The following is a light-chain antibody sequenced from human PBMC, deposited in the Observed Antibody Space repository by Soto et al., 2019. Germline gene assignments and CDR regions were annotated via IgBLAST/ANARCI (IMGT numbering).Light chain of an antibody. V-gene: IGKV1-27*01. J-gene: IGKJ3*01. Sequence: DIQMTQSPSSLSASVGDRVTITCRASQGISNFLAWYQQKPGKVPKLLIYAASTLQSGVPLRFSGSESGAAFPFTISSLQPEDVATYYCQKYNSAPLTCGPGNKVDV. CDR1: QGISNF. CDR3: QKYNSAPLT. CDR2: AAS.